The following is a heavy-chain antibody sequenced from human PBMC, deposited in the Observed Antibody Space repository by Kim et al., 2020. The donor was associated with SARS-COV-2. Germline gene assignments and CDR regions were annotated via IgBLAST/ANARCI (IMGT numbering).Heavy chain of an antibody. D-gene: IGHD3-16*01. CDR2: IYYSGST. Sequence: SETLSLTCTVSGGSISSGGYYWSWIRQHPGKGLEWIGYIYYSGSTYYNPSLKSRVTISVDTSKNQFSLKLSSVTAADTAVYYCARDKLLFGATVVTPGAFDIWGQGTMVTVSS. CDR3: ARDKLLFGATVVTPGAFDI. J-gene: IGHJ3*02. CDR1: GGSISSGGYY. V-gene: IGHV4-31*03.